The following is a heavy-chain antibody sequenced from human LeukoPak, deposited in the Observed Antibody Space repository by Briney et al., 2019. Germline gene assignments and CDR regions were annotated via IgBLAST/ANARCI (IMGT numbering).Heavy chain of an antibody. D-gene: IGHD2-15*01. CDR2: ISAGSSDI. J-gene: IGHJ5*02. CDR1: GFSFSKYS. Sequence: PGGSLRLSCAASGFSFSKYSMNWVRQAPGKGLEWVSYISAGSSDIYYADSVKGRFTISRDNAKNPLYPQMNSLRADDTAVYYCARDGRGYYNWFDPWGQGTLVTVSS. V-gene: IGHV3-21*05. CDR3: ARDGRGYYNWFDP.